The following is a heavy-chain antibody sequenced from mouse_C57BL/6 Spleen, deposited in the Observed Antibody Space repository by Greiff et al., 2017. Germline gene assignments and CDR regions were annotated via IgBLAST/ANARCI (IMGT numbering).Heavy chain of an antibody. CDR2: ISYDGSN. V-gene: IGHV3-6*01. Sequence: EVKVEESGPGLVKPSQSLSLTCSVTGYSITSGYYWNWIRQFPGNKLEWMGYISYDGSNNYNPSLKNRISITRDTSKNQFFLKLNSVTTEDTATYYCASPYYYGSSYVGYFDVWGTGTTVTVSS. D-gene: IGHD1-1*01. J-gene: IGHJ1*03. CDR3: ASPYYYGSSYVGYFDV. CDR1: GYSITSGYY.